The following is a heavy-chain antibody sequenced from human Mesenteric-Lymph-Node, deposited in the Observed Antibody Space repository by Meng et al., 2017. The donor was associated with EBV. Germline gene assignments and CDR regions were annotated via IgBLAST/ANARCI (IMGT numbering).Heavy chain of an antibody. CDR1: GGSISSGGYF. D-gene: IGHD6-13*01. CDR3: VGGVAADGSVDS. Sequence: QLQRPESGQGLVKPSQTLSLTCAVSGGSISSGGYFWSWIRQPPGKGLEWIGYIDYSGDTYYNPSLKSRVTISVDTSQNQFSLKLSSVTAADTAVYYCVGGVAADGSVDSWGQGTLVTVSS. J-gene: IGHJ4*02. V-gene: IGHV4-30-4*01. CDR2: IDYSGDT.